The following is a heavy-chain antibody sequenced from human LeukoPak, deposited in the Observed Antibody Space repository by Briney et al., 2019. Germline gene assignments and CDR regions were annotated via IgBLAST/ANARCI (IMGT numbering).Heavy chain of an antibody. CDR2: LFGSGGSA. J-gene: IGHJ4*02. CDR3: GTPKTGYSRGQKPAWPVDY. Sequence: PGGSLRLSCEASGFTFGSYAMYWVRQAPGKGLEWGAGLFGSGGSAHFADSAKGRFTISRDNSKNTVYMQINSLRAEDTAVYYCGTPKTGYSRGQKPAWPVDYWGQGTLVTVSS. D-gene: IGHD6-19*01. V-gene: IGHV3-23*01. CDR1: GFTFGSYA.